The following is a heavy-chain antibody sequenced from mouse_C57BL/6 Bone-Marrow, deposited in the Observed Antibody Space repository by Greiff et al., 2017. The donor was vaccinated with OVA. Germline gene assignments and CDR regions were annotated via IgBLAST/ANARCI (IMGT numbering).Heavy chain of an antibody. V-gene: IGHV1-55*01. D-gene: IGHD4-1*01. CDR1: GYTFTSYW. Sequence: VQLQQSGAELVKPGASVKMSCKASGYTFTSYWITWVKQRPGQGLEWIGDIYPGSGSTKYNEKFKSKATLTVDTSSSTAYMQLSSLTSEDSAVYYCARANWEEDYFDYWGQGTTLTVSS. CDR2: IYPGSGST. CDR3: ARANWEEDYFDY. J-gene: IGHJ2*01.